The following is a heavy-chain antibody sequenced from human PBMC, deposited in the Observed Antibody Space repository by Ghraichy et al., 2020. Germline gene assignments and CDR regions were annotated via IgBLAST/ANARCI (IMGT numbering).Heavy chain of an antibody. CDR2: IYYSGST. V-gene: IGHV4-59*01. J-gene: IGHJ6*02. CDR3: ARQLGGFWSGYPLLGGYYYGMDV. CDR1: GGSISSYY. Sequence: SETLSLTCTVSGGSISSYYWSWIWQPPGKGLEWIGYIYYSGSTNYNPSLKSRVTISVDTSTNQFSLKLSSVTAADTAVYYCARQLGGFWSGYPLLGGYYYGMDVWGQGTTVTVSS. D-gene: IGHD3-3*01.